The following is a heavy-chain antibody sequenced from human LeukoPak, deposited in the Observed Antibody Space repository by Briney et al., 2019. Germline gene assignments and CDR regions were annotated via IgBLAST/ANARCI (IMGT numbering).Heavy chain of an antibody. D-gene: IGHD6-13*01. CDR2: IWYDGSNK. CDR3: ARDIGQQLVPDAFDI. V-gene: IGHV3-33*01. J-gene: IGHJ3*02. Sequence: GGSLRLSCAASGFTFSSYGMHWVRQAPGKGLEWGAVIWYDGSNKYYADSVKGRFTISRDNSKNTLYLQMNSLRAEDTAVYYCARDIGQQLVPDAFDIWGQGTMVTVSS. CDR1: GFTFSSYG.